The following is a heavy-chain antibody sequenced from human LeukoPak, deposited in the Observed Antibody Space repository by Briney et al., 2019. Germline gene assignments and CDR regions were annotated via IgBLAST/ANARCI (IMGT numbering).Heavy chain of an antibody. Sequence: SVKVSCKASGGTFSSYAISWVRQAPGQGLEWMGRIIPILGIANYAQKFQGRVTITADKSTSTAYMELSSLRSEDTAVYYCARAGIAVASKNYCFDYWGQGTLVTVSS. D-gene: IGHD6-19*01. CDR3: ARAGIAVASKNYCFDY. V-gene: IGHV1-69*04. CDR2: IIPILGIA. J-gene: IGHJ4*02. CDR1: GGTFSSYA.